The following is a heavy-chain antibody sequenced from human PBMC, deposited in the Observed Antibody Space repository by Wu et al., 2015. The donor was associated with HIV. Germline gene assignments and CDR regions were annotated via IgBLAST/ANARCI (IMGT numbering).Heavy chain of an antibody. J-gene: IGHJ3*02. CDR1: GGTFSSYA. CDR2: IIPIFGTA. D-gene: IGHD2-21*02. Sequence: QVQLVQSGAEVKKPGSSVKVSCKASGGTFSSYAISWVRQAPGQGLEWMGRIIPIFGTANYAQKFQGRVTITADESTSTAYMELSSLRSEDTAVYYCARDTAYCGGDCLYGGHAFDYLGPRGQVVTVSS. CDR3: ARDTAYCGGDCLYGGHAFDY. V-gene: IGHV1-69*13.